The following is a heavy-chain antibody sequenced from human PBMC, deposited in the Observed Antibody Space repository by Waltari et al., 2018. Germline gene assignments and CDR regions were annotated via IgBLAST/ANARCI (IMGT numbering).Heavy chain of an antibody. J-gene: IGHJ3*02. CDR3: ARRGDWLPLDAFDI. D-gene: IGHD2-15*01. CDR2: IYPSGDT. CDR1: GGSISRSAYY. V-gene: IGHV4-39*02. Sequence: QLQLQESGPGLVKSSETLSLTCAVSGGSISRSAYYWVWLRQPPGQALEWIGSIYPSGDTYYHASLESRVRVSVDRSSNHFSMTLSSVTAADTAVYYCARRGDWLPLDAFDIWGQGTVVTVSS.